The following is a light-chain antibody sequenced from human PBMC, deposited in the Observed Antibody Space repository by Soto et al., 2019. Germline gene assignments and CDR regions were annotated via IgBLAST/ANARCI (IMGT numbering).Light chain of an antibody. Sequence: ELVMTQSPATLSVSPGERATLSFRASQSVSIKLAWYQQKPGQAPRLLIYGASSRATGIPDRFSGSGSGTDFTLTISRLEPEDFAVYYCQQYGSSPTFGQGTKVDIK. CDR1: QSVSIK. J-gene: IGKJ1*01. CDR2: GAS. V-gene: IGKV3-20*01. CDR3: QQYGSSPT.